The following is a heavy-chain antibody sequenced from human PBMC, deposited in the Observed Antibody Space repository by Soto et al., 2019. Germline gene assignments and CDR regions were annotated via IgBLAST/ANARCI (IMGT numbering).Heavy chain of an antibody. D-gene: IGHD2-2*01. CDR3: ARARGGPGPAAIYYYYMDV. V-gene: IGHV4-59*01. CDR2: IYYSGST. Sequence: SETLSLTCTVSGGSISSYYWSWIRQPPGKGLEWIGYIYYSGSTNYNPSLKSRVTISVDTSKNQFSLKLSSVTAADTAVYYCARARGGPGPAAIYYYYMDVWGKGTTVTVSS. J-gene: IGHJ6*03. CDR1: GGSISSYY.